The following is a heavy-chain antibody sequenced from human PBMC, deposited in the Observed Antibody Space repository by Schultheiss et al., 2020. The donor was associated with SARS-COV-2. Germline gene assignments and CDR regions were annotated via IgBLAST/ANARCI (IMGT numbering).Heavy chain of an antibody. CDR2: INTGSSYT. D-gene: IGHD5-18*01. CDR1: GFSFSDNY. J-gene: IGHJ4*02. V-gene: IGHV3-11*06. CDR3: ARGQYSYDY. Sequence: GESLKISCAASGFSFSDNYMTWIRQAPGKALEWISSINTGSSYTKYADSVKGRFTISRDNAKNSLYLQMNGLRVDDTAMYFCARGQYSYDYWGQGTLVTVSS.